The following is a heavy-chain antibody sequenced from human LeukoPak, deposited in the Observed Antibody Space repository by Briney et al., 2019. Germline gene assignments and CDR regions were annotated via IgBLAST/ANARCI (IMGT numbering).Heavy chain of an antibody. CDR2: ISGSGGST. Sequence: PGGSLRLSCAASGFTFSSYAMSWVRQAPGKGLEWVSAISGSGGSTYYADSVKGRFTISRDNSKNTLYLQMNSLRAEDTAVYYCASLGQGAAKYRDGYTFGYWGQGTLVTVSS. J-gene: IGHJ4*02. CDR3: ASLGQGAAKYRDGYTFGY. CDR1: GFTFSSYA. D-gene: IGHD5-24*01. V-gene: IGHV3-23*01.